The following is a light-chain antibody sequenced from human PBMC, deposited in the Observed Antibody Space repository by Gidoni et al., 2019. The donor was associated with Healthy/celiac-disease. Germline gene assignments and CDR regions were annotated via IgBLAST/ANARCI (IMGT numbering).Light chain of an antibody. CDR2: KAS. CDR1: QSISSW. J-gene: IGKJ5*01. CDR3: QQYNSYSSIT. Sequence: DIQMTQSPSTLSASVGDRVTITCRASQSISSWLAWYQQKPGKAPKLLIYKASSLESGVPSRFSGSGSGTEFTLTISSLQPDDFATSYCQQYNSYSSITFGQGTRLEIK. V-gene: IGKV1-5*03.